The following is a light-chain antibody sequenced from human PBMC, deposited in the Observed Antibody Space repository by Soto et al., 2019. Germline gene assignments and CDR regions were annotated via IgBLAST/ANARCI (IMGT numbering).Light chain of an antibody. V-gene: IGKV3-20*01. CDR2: GAS. CDR1: QSVSSSY. CDR3: QQYGSSRWT. J-gene: IGKJ1*01. Sequence: EIVLTQSPGTLSLSPGERATLSCRASQSVSSSYLAWYQQKPGQAPRLLIYGASSRATGIPDRFSGSGSGTDFTLTISRLEPEDCAVYYCQQYGSSRWTFGQGTEVEIK.